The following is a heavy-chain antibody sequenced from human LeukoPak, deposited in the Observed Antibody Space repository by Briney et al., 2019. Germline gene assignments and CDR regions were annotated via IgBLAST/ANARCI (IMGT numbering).Heavy chain of an antibody. CDR3: ARQGYISGQGFRNNWFDP. J-gene: IGHJ5*02. D-gene: IGHD6-19*01. CDR2: IFYSGNT. V-gene: IGHV4-39*01. CDR1: GGSISNSCFY. Sequence: KPSETLSLTCTVSGGSISNSCFYWGRGPPPPGEGLGGVGAIFYSGNTYYNPSLRSRVTMSVDTSKKHFSLRLSSVTTANTAVDYCARQGYISGQGFRNNWFDPWGQGSLVTVSS.